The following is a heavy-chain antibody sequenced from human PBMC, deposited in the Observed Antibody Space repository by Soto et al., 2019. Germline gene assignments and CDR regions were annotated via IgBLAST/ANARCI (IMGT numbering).Heavy chain of an antibody. Sequence: PGGSLRLSCAASGFTFSSYAMSWVRQAPGKGLEWVSAISGSGGSTYYAGSVKGRFTISRDNSKNTLYLQMNSLRAEDTAVYFCVKRGYDFPPPSGYYYYMDVWGKGTTVTVSS. J-gene: IGHJ6*03. D-gene: IGHD3-3*01. CDR1: GFTFSSYA. CDR3: VKRGYDFPPPSGYYYYMDV. V-gene: IGHV3-23*01. CDR2: ISGSGGST.